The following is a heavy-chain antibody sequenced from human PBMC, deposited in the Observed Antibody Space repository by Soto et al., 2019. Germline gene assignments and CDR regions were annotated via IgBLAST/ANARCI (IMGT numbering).Heavy chain of an antibody. V-gene: IGHV3-30*03. D-gene: IGHD2-21*02. CDR2: ISYDGSNK. CDR3: ATPRGGDSLYYFDY. J-gene: IGHJ4*02. CDR1: GFTFSSYG. Sequence: GGSLRLSCAASGFTFSSYGMHWVRQAPGKGLEWVAVISYDGSNKYYADSVKGRFTISRDNSKNTLYLQMNSLRAEDTAVYYCATPRGGDSLYYFDYWGQGTLVTVSS.